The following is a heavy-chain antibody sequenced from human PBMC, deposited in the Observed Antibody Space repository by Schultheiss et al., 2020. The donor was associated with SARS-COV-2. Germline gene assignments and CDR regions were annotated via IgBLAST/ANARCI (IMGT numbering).Heavy chain of an antibody. J-gene: IGHJ4*02. CDR3: ARDTRRTAAIPFDY. CDR2: INPNSGGT. D-gene: IGHD1-1*01. CDR1: GYTFTGYY. Sequence: ASVKVSCKASGYTFTGYYMHWVRQAPGQGLEWMGWINPNSGGTNYAQKFQGRVTTTRDTSISTAYMELSRLRSDDTAVYYCARDTRRTAAIPFDYWGQGTLVTVSS. V-gene: IGHV1-2*02.